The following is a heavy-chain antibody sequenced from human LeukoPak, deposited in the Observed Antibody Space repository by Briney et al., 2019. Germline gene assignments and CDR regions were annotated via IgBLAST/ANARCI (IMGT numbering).Heavy chain of an antibody. CDR1: GFTFSTYG. Sequence: GRSLRLSCVASGFTFSTYGMHWVRQAPGKGLEWVAVISHDGRNKKYADSVKGRFTISRDNSNNTLFLQMNSLRAEDTAIYYCAKDRRVSRYFDWLLAYFDYWGLGSLVTVSS. CDR3: AKDRRVSRYFDWLLAYFDY. V-gene: IGHV3-30*18. J-gene: IGHJ4*02. D-gene: IGHD3-9*01. CDR2: ISHDGRNK.